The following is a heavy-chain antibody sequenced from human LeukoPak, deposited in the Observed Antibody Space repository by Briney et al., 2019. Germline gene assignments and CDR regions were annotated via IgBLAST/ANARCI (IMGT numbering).Heavy chain of an antibody. V-gene: IGHV4-59*01. J-gene: IGHJ5*02. CDR2: IYYSGST. D-gene: IGHD5-12*01. CDR1: GGSISSYY. CDR3: ARGPSRLRGNWFGP. Sequence: PSETLSLTCTVSGGSISSYYWSWIRQPPGKGLEWIGYIYYSGSTNYNPSLKSRVTISVDTSKNQFSLKLSSVTAADTAVYYCARGPSRLRGNWFGPWGQGTLVTVSP.